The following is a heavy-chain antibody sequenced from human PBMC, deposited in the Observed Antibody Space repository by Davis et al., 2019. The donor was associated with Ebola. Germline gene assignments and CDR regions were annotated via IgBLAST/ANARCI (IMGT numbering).Heavy chain of an antibody. CDR3: ARDHGYCTNGVCYSLPDAFDI. J-gene: IGHJ3*02. CDR1: GLTFSSYS. D-gene: IGHD2-8*01. CDR2: ISSSSSTI. Sequence: GESLKISCAASGLTFSSYSMNWVRQAPGKGLEWVSYISSSSSTIYYADSVKGRFTISKDNAKNSLYLQMNSLRDEDTAVYYCARDHGYCTNGVCYSLPDAFDIWGQGTMVTVSS. V-gene: IGHV3-48*02.